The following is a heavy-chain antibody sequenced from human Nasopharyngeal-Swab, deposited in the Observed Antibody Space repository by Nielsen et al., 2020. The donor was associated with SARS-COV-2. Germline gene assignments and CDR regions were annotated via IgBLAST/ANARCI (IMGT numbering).Heavy chain of an antibody. CDR1: GFTFSSYA. Sequence: GESLKISRAASGFTFSSYAMSWVRQAPGKGLEWVSAISGSGGSTYYADSAKGRFTISRDNSKNTLYLQMNSLRAEDTAVYYCAKAPRGITMSYFQHWGQGTLVTVSS. CDR3: AKAPRGITMSYFQH. J-gene: IGHJ1*01. CDR2: ISGSGGST. V-gene: IGHV3-23*01. D-gene: IGHD3-10*02.